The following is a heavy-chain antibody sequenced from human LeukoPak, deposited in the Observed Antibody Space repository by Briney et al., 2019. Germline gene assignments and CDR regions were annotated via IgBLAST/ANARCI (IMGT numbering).Heavy chain of an antibody. D-gene: IGHD2-2*02. J-gene: IGHJ6*02. V-gene: IGHV3-23*01. CDR2: ISGSGGST. CDR1: GFTFSSYA. CDR3: AKPGYCSSTSCYNLFYYYYGMDV. Sequence: GGSLRLSCAASGFTFSSYAMSWVRQAPGKGLEWVSAISGSGGSTYYADSVKGRFTISRDNSKNTLYLQMNSLRAEDTAVYYCAKPGYCSSTSCYNLFYYYYGMDVWGQGTTVTVSS.